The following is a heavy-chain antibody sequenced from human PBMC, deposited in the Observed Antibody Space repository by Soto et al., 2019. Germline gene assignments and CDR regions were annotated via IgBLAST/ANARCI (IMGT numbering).Heavy chain of an antibody. Sequence: QVQLVQSVAEVKKRGSSVKVSCKASGGTFSSYAISWVRQAPGQGREWMGGIIPIFGTANYAQKFQVRVTIPADESTSTAYMDLSSLRSEDTAVYYCARVPSSRWYDDYYYYGMDVWGQGTTVTVS. V-gene: IGHV1-69*01. D-gene: IGHD6-13*01. J-gene: IGHJ6*02. CDR3: ARVPSSRWYDDYYYYGMDV. CDR2: IIPIFGTA. CDR1: GGTFSSYA.